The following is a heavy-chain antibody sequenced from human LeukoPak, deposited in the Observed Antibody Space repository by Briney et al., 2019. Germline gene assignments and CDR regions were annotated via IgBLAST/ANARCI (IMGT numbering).Heavy chain of an antibody. D-gene: IGHD3-10*01. Sequence: GGSLRLSCAASGFTFSSYAMSWVRQAPGKGQEWVSAISGSGGSTYYADSVKGRFTISRDNSKNTLYLQMNSLRAEDTAVYYCAKDWARYYYGSGSPTLFDYWGQGTLVTVSS. V-gene: IGHV3-23*01. CDR1: GFTFSSYA. CDR3: AKDWARYYYGSGSPTLFDY. J-gene: IGHJ4*02. CDR2: ISGSGGST.